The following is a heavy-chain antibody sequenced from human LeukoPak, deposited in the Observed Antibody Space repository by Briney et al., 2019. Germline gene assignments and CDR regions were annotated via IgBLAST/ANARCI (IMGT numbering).Heavy chain of an antibody. CDR2: ISYDGSNK. V-gene: IGHV3-30*18. CDR1: GFTFSSYG. Sequence: GGSLRFSCAASGFTFSSYGMHWVRQAPGKGLEWVAVISYDGSNKYYADSVKGRFTISRDNSKNTLYLQMNSLRAEDTAVYYCAKDLQNTAMVLDYWGQGTLVTVSS. CDR3: AKDLQNTAMVLDY. D-gene: IGHD5-18*01. J-gene: IGHJ4*02.